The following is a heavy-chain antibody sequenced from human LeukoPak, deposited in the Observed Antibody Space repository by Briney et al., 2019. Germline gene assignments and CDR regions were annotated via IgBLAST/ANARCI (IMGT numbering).Heavy chain of an antibody. CDR2: ISSSSSTI. CDR1: GFTFSSYS. V-gene: IGHV3-48*01. Sequence: GGSLRLPCAAFGFTFSSYSMNWVRQAPGKGLEWVSYISSSSSTIYYADSVKGRFTISRDNAKNSLYLQMNSLRAEDTAVYYCASDSGYVSRDYWGQGTLVTVSS. J-gene: IGHJ4*02. CDR3: ASDSGYVSRDY. D-gene: IGHD5-12*01.